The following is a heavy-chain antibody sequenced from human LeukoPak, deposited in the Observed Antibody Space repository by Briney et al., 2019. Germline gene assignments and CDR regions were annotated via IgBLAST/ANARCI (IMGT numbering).Heavy chain of an antibody. D-gene: IGHD3-10*01. V-gene: IGHV3-53*01. CDR3: ARGGSSYGSRELVY. CDR1: GFTFSSNY. CDR2: IYSGGST. Sequence: GGSLRLSCAASGFTFSSNYMNWVRQAPGKGLEWVSVIYSGGSTYYADSVKGRFTIPSDNSKNTLYLQMNSLRAEDTAVYYCARGGSSYGSRELVYWGQGTLVTVSS. J-gene: IGHJ4*02.